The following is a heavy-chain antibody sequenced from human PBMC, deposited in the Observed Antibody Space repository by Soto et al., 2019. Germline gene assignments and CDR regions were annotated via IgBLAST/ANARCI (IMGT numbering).Heavy chain of an antibody. CDR2: IYSSGST. J-gene: IGHJ4*02. CDR1: GVSISSGVDY. D-gene: IGHD3-22*01. V-gene: IGHV4-30-4*01. CDR3: ARGGGYDY. Sequence: QVQLQESGPGLVMPTQTLSLTCIVSGVSISSGVDYWSWIRQPPGKGLEWIGYIYSSGSTYSNPSLRSRVTISADTSKNQFSLKLTSVTSADTAVYYCARGGGYDYWGQGALVTVSS.